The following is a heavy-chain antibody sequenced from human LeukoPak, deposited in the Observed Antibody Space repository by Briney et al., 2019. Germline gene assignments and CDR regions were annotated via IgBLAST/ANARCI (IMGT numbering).Heavy chain of an antibody. D-gene: IGHD2-21*02. V-gene: IGHV4-39*02. CDR3: ARVRYCGGDCS. Sequence: SETLSLTCSVSGVPISSRSYYWGWIRQPPGKGLEWIGSMYFSGTTYYNPSLKSRVTMSVHTPENHLSLKLTSVTATDTAVYYCARVRYCGGDCSWGQGTLVTVSS. CDR2: MYFSGTT. CDR1: GVPISSRSYY. J-gene: IGHJ5*02.